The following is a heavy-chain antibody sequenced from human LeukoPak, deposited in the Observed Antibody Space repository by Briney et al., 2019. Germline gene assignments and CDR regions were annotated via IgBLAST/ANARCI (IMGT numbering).Heavy chain of an antibody. V-gene: IGHV1-69*05. D-gene: IGHD3-10*01. CDR1: GYTFTGYY. CDR2: IIPIFGTA. CDR3: ASFPYGSGSYQYYFDY. Sequence: GASVKVSCKASGYTFTGYYMHWVRQAPGQGLEWMGGIIPIFGTANYAQKFQGRVTITTDESTSTAYMELSSLRSEDTAVYYCASFPYGSGSYQYYFDYWGQGTLVTVSS. J-gene: IGHJ4*02.